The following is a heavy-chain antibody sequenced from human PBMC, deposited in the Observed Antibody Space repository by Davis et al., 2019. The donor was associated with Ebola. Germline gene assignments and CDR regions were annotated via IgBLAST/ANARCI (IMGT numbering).Heavy chain of an antibody. D-gene: IGHD5-24*01. CDR1: GFTFDDYA. CDR2: INWNGGST. J-gene: IGHJ6*02. V-gene: IGHV3-20*04. Sequence: GESLKISCAASGFTFDDYAMSWVRQAPGKGLEWVSGINWNGGSTGYVDSVKGRLTISRDNAKNSLYLQMNSLRDEDTAVYYCARSMARLYYYYYGMDVWGQGTTVTVSS. CDR3: ARSMARLYYYYYGMDV.